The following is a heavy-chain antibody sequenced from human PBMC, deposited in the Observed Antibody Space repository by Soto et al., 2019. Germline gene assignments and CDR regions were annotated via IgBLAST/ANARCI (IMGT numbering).Heavy chain of an antibody. V-gene: IGHV3-23*01. D-gene: IGHD4-17*01. CDR3: AKEPGADYGDYCDY. CDR2: ISVGGGSP. CDR1: GFTFSSYA. J-gene: IGHJ4*02. Sequence: EVHLLESGGDLVQPGGSLRLSCEASGFTFSSYAMSWVRQAPGTGLEWVSGISVGGGSPYYADSVKGRFTISRDNSKNTLYLQMNSLRVEDTALYYCAKEPGADYGDYCDYWGQGTLVTVSS.